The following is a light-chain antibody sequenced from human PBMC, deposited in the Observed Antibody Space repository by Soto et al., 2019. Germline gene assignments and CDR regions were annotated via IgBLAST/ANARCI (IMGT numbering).Light chain of an antibody. J-gene: IGKJ1*01. Sequence: EIVLTQSPGTLSLSPGERATLSCRASQSISNSLAWYQQKPGRAPRLLIFDASNRASGTPDRFSGSGAEADFTLTNSRLEPEDFAVYYCPLRSKRPPTFGQGTKVEIK. V-gene: IGKV3-11*01. CDR1: QSISNS. CDR3: PLRSKRPPT. CDR2: DAS.